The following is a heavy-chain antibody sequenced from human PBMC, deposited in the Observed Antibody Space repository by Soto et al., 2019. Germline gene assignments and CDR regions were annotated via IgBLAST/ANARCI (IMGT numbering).Heavy chain of an antibody. CDR2: IIPIFGTA. V-gene: IGHV1-69*13. D-gene: IGHD2-2*01. J-gene: IGHJ6*02. CDR3: ARDSSPRDIVVVPAAHAIVVEADYGMDV. CDR1: GGTFSSYA. Sequence: ASVKVSCKASGGTFSSYAISWVRQAPGQGLEWMGGIIPIFGTANYAQKFQGRVTITADESTSTAYMELSSLRSEDTAVYYCARDSSPRDIVVVPAAHAIVVEADYGMDVWGQGTTVTVSS.